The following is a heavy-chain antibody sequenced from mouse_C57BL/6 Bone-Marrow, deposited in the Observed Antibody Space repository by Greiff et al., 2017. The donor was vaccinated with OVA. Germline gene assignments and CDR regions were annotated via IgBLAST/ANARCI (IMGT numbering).Heavy chain of an antibody. J-gene: IGHJ2*01. V-gene: IGHV1-81*01. D-gene: IGHD1-1*01. CDR3: ARGGYYYYFDY. CDR1: GYTFTSYG. Sequence: VQLQQSGAELARPGASVKLSCKASGYTFTSYGISWVKQRTGQGLEWIGEIYPRSGNTYYNEKFKGKATLTADKSSSTAYMELRSLTSDDSAVYFGARGGYYYYFDYWGQGTTLTVSS. CDR2: IYPRSGNT.